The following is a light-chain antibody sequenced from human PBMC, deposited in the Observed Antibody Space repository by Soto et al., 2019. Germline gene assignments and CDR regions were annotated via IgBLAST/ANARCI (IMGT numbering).Light chain of an antibody. J-gene: IGLJ2*01. CDR2: DVS. CDR3: SSYTNSRTLV. V-gene: IGLV2-14*01. Sequence: QSALTQPGSVSGSPGQPITISCTGTSKDVGAYNYVSWYQQHPGKAPKLMIYDVSDRPSGVSNRFSGSKSGNTASLTISGLQAEHEADYYCSSYTNSRTLVFGGGTKLTVL. CDR1: SKDVGAYNY.